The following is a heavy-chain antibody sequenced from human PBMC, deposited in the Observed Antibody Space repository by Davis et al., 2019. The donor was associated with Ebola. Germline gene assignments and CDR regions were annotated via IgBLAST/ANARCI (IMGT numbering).Heavy chain of an antibody. D-gene: IGHD4-23*01. CDR2: IIPIFGTA. J-gene: IGHJ4*02. Sequence: SVKVSCKASGGTFSGYAISWVRQAPGQGLEWMGGIIPIFGTANYAQKFQGRVTITADESTSTAYMELSSLRSEDTAVYYCASRLLNLGGNREYFDYWGQGTLVTVSS. CDR3: ASRLLNLGGNREYFDY. V-gene: IGHV1-69*13. CDR1: GGTFSGYA.